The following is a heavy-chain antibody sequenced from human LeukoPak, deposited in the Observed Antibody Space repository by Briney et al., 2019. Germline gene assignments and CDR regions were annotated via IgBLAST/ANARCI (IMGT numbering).Heavy chain of an antibody. Sequence: GSLRLSCAASGFTFSSYSMNWIRQPPGKGLEWIGEINHSGSTNYNPSLKSRVTISVDTSKNQFSLKLSSVTAADTAVYYCARGLWVRGVINRGFGMDVWGKGTTVTVSS. D-gene: IGHD3-10*01. J-gene: IGHJ6*04. CDR2: INHSGST. CDR1: GFTFSSYS. V-gene: IGHV4-34*01. CDR3: ARGLWVRGVINRGFGMDV.